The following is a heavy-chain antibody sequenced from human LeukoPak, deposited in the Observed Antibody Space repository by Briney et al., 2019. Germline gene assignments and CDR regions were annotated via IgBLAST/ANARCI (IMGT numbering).Heavy chain of an antibody. V-gene: IGHV4-4*07. J-gene: IGHJ6*03. D-gene: IGHD3-22*01. CDR2: IYITGST. CDR3: ARLKYYDSTGYSPGYYMDF. Sequence: PSETLSLTCTVSGGSIINYYWSWIRQSAGTGLEWVGRIYITGSTNYNPSLQSRLSMSVDTSKNQFSLRLTSVSAADTAVYYCARLKYYDSTGYSPGYYMDFWGKGITVTVSS. CDR1: GGSIINYY.